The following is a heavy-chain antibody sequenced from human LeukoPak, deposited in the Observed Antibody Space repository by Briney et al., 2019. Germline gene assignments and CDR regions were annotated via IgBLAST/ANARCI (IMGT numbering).Heavy chain of an antibody. Sequence: SETLSLTCAVYGGSFSGYYWSWIRQPPGKGLEWIGEINHSGSTNYNPSLKSRVTISVDTSKNQFSLKLSSVTAADTAVYYCASQKWLRYFDYWGQGTLVTVSS. CDR1: GGSFSGYY. J-gene: IGHJ4*02. V-gene: IGHV4-34*01. CDR2: INHSGST. D-gene: IGHD5-12*01. CDR3: ASQKWLRYFDY.